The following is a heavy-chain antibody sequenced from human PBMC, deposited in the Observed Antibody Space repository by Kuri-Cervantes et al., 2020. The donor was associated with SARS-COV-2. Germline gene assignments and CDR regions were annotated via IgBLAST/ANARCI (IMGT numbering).Heavy chain of an antibody. CDR1: GFTFSSYW. Sequence: GESLKISCAASGFTFSSYWRHWVRQAPGKGLVWVSRINSDGSTTSYADSVKGRFTISRDNAKNTLYLQMNSLRAEDTAVYYCARISIWVVAATLFLAYYYYYGMDVWGQGTTVTVSS. V-gene: IGHV3-74*01. CDR3: ARISIWVVAATLFLAYYYYYGMDV. D-gene: IGHD2-15*01. J-gene: IGHJ6*02. CDR2: INSDGSTT.